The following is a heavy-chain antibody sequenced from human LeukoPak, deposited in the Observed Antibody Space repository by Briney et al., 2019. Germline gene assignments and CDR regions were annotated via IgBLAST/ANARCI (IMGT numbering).Heavy chain of an antibody. CDR1: GFTFSGYW. J-gene: IGHJ6*03. CDR2: IKQDGSEK. V-gene: IGHV3-7*01. CDR3: ATSAADDYYYYYMDV. D-gene: IGHD6-13*01. Sequence: QPGGSLRLSCAASGFTFSGYWMSWVRQAPGKGLEWVANIKQDGSEKYYVDSVKGRFTISRDNAKNSLYLQMNSLRAEDTAVYYCATSAADDYYYYYMDVWGKGTTVTVSS.